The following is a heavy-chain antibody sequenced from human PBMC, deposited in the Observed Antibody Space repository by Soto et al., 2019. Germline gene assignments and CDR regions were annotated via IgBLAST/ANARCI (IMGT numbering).Heavy chain of an antibody. D-gene: IGHD5-18*01. Sequence: EVQLLESGGGLVQPGGSLRLSCAASGFTFSSYAMSWVRQAPGKGLEWVSAISGSGGSTYYADSVKGRFTISRDNSKNTLYLQMNSLRAEDTAVYYCAKDYSLGSYGYMSWFDPWGQGTLVTVSS. CDR1: GFTFSSYA. J-gene: IGHJ5*02. CDR3: AKDYSLGSYGYMSWFDP. V-gene: IGHV3-23*01. CDR2: ISGSGGST.